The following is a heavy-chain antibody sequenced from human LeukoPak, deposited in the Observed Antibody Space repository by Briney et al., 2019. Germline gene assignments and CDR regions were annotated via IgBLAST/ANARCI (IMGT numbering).Heavy chain of an antibody. J-gene: IGHJ4*02. V-gene: IGHV1-69*05. CDR3: ARAGGYSYGSFDY. CDR2: IIPIFGTA. D-gene: IGHD5-18*01. Sequence: SVKVACKASTGTFSSYAISWVRQAPGQGLEWMGRIIPIFGTANYAQKFQGRVTITTDESTSTAYMELSSPRSEDTAVYYCARAGGYSYGSFDYWGQGTLVTVSS. CDR1: TGTFSSYA.